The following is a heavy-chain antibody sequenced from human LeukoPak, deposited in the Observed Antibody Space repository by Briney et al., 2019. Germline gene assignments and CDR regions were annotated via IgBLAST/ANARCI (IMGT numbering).Heavy chain of an antibody. CDR3: ARGVWQQLVDY. CDR1: GGSVSSDNYY. J-gene: IGHJ4*02. D-gene: IGHD6-13*01. Sequence: SETLSLTCSVSGGSVSSDNYYWTWIRQPPGKGMEWIGYIHHCGSTNYNPSLRSRVTILVDTSKNQFSLKLSSVTAADTAVYHCARGVWQQLVDYWGQGTLVTVSS. CDR2: IHHCGST. V-gene: IGHV4-61*01.